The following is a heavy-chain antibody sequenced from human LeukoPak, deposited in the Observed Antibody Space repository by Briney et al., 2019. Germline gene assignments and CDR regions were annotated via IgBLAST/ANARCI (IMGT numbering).Heavy chain of an antibody. D-gene: IGHD2-15*01. V-gene: IGHV4-59*01. CDR3: TAGRSASYFDY. J-gene: IGHJ4*02. CDR1: GGSIDSYY. Sequence: SSETLSLTCTVSGGSIDSYYWSWIRQPPGKGLEWIGYIYYSGSTNYNPSLKSRVSISVDTSKNQFSLKLSSVTAADTALYYCTAGRSASYFDYWGQGTLVTVSS. CDR2: IYYSGST.